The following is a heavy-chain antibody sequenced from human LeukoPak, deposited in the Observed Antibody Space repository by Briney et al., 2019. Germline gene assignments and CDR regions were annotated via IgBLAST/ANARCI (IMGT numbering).Heavy chain of an antibody. CDR3: ATGGRWELLIGFEY. J-gene: IGHJ4*02. CDR2: FDLEDGET. CDR1: GYTLTELS. V-gene: IGHV1-24*01. Sequence: ASLKVSCKVSGYTLTELSVHWVRQAPGQGLEWLGGFDLEDGETSYAPKLQGRVTMTEDRSRDTAYMELTSLTEEDTAVYYCATGGRWELLIGFEYWGQGTLVTVSS. D-gene: IGHD4-23*01.